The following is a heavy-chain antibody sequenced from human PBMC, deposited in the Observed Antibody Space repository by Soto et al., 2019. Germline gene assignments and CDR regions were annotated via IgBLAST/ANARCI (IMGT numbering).Heavy chain of an antibody. CDR3: ARGQGDNGYDLQIDY. D-gene: IGHD5-12*01. V-gene: IGHV1-18*01. CDR2: ISAFNGKT. J-gene: IGHJ4*02. Sequence: ASVNVSCKSSGYTFPNYVINWVRQAPGQGLEWMGWISAFNGKTIYAQRFQGKFTMTTDTSATIAYMALRSLESDDTAVYYCARGQGDNGYDLQIDYWGQGTLVTVSS. CDR1: GYTFPNYV.